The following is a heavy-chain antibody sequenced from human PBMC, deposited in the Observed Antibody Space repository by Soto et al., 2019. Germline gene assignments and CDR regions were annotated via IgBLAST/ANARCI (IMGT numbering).Heavy chain of an antibody. CDR2: INHRGST. CDR1: GGSFSGYY. V-gene: IGHV4-34*01. CDR3: ARDGFCTSTTCRVGNWFDP. D-gene: IGHD2-2*01. Sequence: NPSETLSLTCVVYGGSFSGYYWSWIRQSPGKGLEWIGGINHRGSTNYNPSLESRVTISVDTSKNQFSLKLPSVTAADTAMYYCARDGFCTSTTCRVGNWFDPWGQGTLVTV. J-gene: IGHJ5*02.